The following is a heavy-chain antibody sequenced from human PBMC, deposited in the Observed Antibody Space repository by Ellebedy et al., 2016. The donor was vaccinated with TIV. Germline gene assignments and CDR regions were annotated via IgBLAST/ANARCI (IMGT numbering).Heavy chain of an antibody. CDR3: ARDRGDYFDY. Sequence: GESLKISXAASGFTFSSYWMSWVRQAPGKGLEWVANIKQDGSEKYYVDSVKGRFTISRDNAKNSLYLQMNSLRAEDTAVYYCARDRGDYFDYWGQGTLVTVSS. V-gene: IGHV3-7*01. J-gene: IGHJ4*02. CDR2: IKQDGSEK. CDR1: GFTFSSYW.